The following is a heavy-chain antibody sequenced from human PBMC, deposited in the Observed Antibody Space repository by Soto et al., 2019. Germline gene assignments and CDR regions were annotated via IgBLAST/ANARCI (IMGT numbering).Heavy chain of an antibody. CDR2: IWYDGSNK. J-gene: IGHJ4*02. D-gene: IGHD4-17*01. Sequence: PGGSLRLSCAASGFTFSSYGMHWVRQAPGKGLEWVAVIWYDGSNKYYADSVKGRFTISRDDSKNTLYLQMNSLRAEDTAVYYCVRSTTTVTESALDYWGQGTLVTVS. V-gene: IGHV3-33*01. CDR1: GFTFSSYG. CDR3: VRSTTTVTESALDY.